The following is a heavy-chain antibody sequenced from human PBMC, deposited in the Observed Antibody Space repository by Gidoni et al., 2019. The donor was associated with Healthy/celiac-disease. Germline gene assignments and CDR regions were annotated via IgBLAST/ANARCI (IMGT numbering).Heavy chain of an antibody. CDR3: AKVPSLGSSGSGWSE. J-gene: IGHJ4*02. CDR2: IRGSGGST. V-gene: IGHV3-23*01. CDR1: GFTFSSYA. D-gene: IGHD6-19*01. Sequence: EVQLLESGGGLVQPGGSLRLSCAASGFTFSSYAMSWVRQAPGKGLEWVSAIRGSGGSTYYADAVKGRFTISRDNSKNTLYLQMNSLRAEDTAVYYCAKVPSLGSSGSGWSEWGQGTLVTVSS.